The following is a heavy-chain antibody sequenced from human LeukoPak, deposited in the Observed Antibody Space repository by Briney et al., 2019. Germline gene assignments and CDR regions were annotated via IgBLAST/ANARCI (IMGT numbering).Heavy chain of an antibody. Sequence: PGGSLRLSCAVSEFTFSKFWMSWVRQAPGRGLEWVANIHPEGNEKYHVESVKGRFTISRDNTKNLLFLQMNGLRVEDTAVYYCARGDDFSGDHWGQGTLVTVSS. CDR3: ARGDDFSGDH. D-gene: IGHD1-1*01. CDR2: IHPEGNEK. CDR1: EFTFSKFW. V-gene: IGHV3-7*04. J-gene: IGHJ4*02.